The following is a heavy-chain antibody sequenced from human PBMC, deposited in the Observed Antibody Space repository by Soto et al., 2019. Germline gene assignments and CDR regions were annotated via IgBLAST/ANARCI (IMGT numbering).Heavy chain of an antibody. CDR3: VRASYILPFDP. V-gene: IGHV4-30-2*01. CDR2: ISHTGAA. D-gene: IGHD2-21*01. J-gene: IGHJ5*02. CDR1: GGSIDRGCSS. Sequence: QFQLQESGSGLVKPSQTLSLTCAVSGGSIDRGCSSWNWIRQPPGKGLEWIGYISHTGAAHYNASLGGRVSLSVDMSTNQFSLQMPSVTAADTAVYYCVRASYILPFDPWGQGIFVTVSS.